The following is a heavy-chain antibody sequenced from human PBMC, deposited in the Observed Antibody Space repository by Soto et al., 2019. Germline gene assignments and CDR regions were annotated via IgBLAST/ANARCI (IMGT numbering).Heavy chain of an antibody. V-gene: IGHV1-18*01. CDR2: INTYNGNT. Sequence: QVPLVQSGPEVKKPGASVKVSRKTSGYIFTTYSIAWVRQAPGQGLEWMGWINTYNGNTHYTQKFQDRVTVTTDTSTATAYMELSSLTSDDTAVYFCARGPQTSDFWGQGTLITVSS. D-gene: IGHD2-2*01. CDR1: GYIFTTYS. CDR3: ARGPQTSDF. J-gene: IGHJ4*02.